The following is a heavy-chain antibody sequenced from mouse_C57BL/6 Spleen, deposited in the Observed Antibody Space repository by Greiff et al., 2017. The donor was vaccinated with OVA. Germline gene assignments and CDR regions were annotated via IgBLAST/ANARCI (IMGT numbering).Heavy chain of an antibody. Sequence: DVKLQESGPGLVKPSQSLSLTCSVTGYSITSGYYWNWIRQFPGNKLEWMGYISYDGSNNYNPSLKNRISITRDTSKNQFFLKLNSVTTEDTATYYCASGGVRAWFAYWGQGTLVTVSA. D-gene: IGHD2-14*01. V-gene: IGHV3-6*01. CDR2: ISYDGSN. CDR1: GYSITSGYY. CDR3: ASGGVRAWFAY. J-gene: IGHJ3*01.